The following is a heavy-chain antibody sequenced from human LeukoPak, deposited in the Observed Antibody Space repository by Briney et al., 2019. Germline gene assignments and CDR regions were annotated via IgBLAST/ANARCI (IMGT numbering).Heavy chain of an antibody. V-gene: IGHV3-23*01. D-gene: IGHD1-26*01. Sequence: GGSLRLSCAASGFTFSTYAMSWVRQAPGKGLEWVSGISGRGGSTYYAESVKGRFSISRDNSKNTLYLQMNSLRVEDTAVYYCAKDLLVGGAALECWGQGTPVTVSS. J-gene: IGHJ4*02. CDR3: AKDLLVGGAALEC. CDR1: GFTFSTYA. CDR2: ISGRGGST.